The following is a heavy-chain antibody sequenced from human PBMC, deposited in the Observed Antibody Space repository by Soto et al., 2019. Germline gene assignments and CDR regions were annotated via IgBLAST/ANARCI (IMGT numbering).Heavy chain of an antibody. Sequence: QVQLVESGGGVVQPGRSLRLSCAASGFTFSSYAMHWVRQAPGKGLEWVAVISYDGSNKYYADSVKGRFTISRDNSKNTLYLQMNSLRAEDTAVYYCARSRVDTAMDPGVYYYGMDVWGQGTTVTVSS. CDR1: GFTFSSYA. CDR3: ARSRVDTAMDPGVYYYGMDV. J-gene: IGHJ6*02. D-gene: IGHD5-18*01. CDR2: ISYDGSNK. V-gene: IGHV3-30-3*01.